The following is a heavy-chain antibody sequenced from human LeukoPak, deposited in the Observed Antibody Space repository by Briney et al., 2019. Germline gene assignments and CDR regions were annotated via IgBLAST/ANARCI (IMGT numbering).Heavy chain of an antibody. J-gene: IGHJ3*02. CDR2: ISSSSSYI. V-gene: IGHV3-21*01. CDR3: ARDPPTYYYGSGRGAFDI. Sequence: GGSLRLSCAASGFTFSSYSMNWVRQAPGKGLEWVSSISSSSSYIYYADSVKGRFTISRDNAKNSLCLHMNSLRAEDTAVYYCARDPPTYYYGSGRGAFDIWGQGTMVTVSS. CDR1: GFTFSSYS. D-gene: IGHD3-10*01.